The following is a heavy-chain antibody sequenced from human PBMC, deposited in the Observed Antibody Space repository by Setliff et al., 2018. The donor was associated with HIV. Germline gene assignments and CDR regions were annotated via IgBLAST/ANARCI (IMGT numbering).Heavy chain of an antibody. Sequence: GGSLRLSCEASGFTFSDYSMNWVRQAPGKGLEWISYISSISTTTHYADSVKGRFTITRDNAKDSLYLQMNSLRAEDTAVYYCASVLNRFPVGYWGQGTLVTVS. V-gene: IGHV3-48*01. J-gene: IGHJ4*02. CDR1: GFTFSDYS. D-gene: IGHD3-16*01. CDR2: ISSISTTT. CDR3: ASVLNRFPVGY.